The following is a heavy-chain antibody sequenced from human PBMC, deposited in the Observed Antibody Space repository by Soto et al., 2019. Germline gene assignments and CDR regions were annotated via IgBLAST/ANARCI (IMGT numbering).Heavy chain of an antibody. V-gene: IGHV3-64*01. D-gene: IGHD6-19*01. CDR2: INTNGVNT. Sequence: EVQLVESGGGLVQPGGSLRLSCAASGFTFSGYSMFWVRQAPGTGLEYVSAINTNGVNTFYAKSVKGRFTISRDNSKKTMYLQRGSLRAEDMAVYYCARGSVEDSSGWATYFDFWGQGTLVTVSS. CDR1: GFTFSGYS. CDR3: ARGSVEDSSGWATYFDF. J-gene: IGHJ4*02.